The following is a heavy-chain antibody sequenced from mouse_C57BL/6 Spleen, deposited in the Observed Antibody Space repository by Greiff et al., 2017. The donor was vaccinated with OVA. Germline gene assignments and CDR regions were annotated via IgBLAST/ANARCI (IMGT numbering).Heavy chain of an antibody. V-gene: IGHV1-15*01. CDR2: IDPETGGT. J-gene: IGHJ1*03. D-gene: IGHD2-5*01. CDR3: TILNSNYEGYFDV. Sequence: VQLQQSGAELVRPGASVTLSCKASGYTFTDYEMYWVKQTPVHGLEWIGAIDPETGGTAYNQKFKGKAILTADKSSSTAYMELRSLTSEDSAVYYCTILNSNYEGYFDVWGTGTTVTVSS. CDR1: GYTFTDYE.